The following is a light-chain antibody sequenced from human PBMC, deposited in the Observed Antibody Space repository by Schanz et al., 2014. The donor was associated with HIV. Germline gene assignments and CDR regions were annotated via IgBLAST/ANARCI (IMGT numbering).Light chain of an antibody. CDR1: QSVSSSY. CDR3: QQRSNWPLN. J-gene: IGKJ4*01. Sequence: EIVLTQSPATLSLSPGERATLSCRASQSVSSSYLAWYQQKPGQAPMLLIYGASSSATGIPDRFSGSGSGTDFTLTISSLEPEDVAVYYCQQRSNWPLNVGAGTKVQIK. V-gene: IGKV3D-20*02. CDR2: GAS.